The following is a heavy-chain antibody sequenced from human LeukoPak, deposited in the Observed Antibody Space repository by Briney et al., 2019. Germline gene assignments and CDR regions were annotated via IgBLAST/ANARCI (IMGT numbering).Heavy chain of an antibody. V-gene: IGHV3-30*02. CDR2: IRYDGSNK. Sequence: GGSLRLSCAASGFTFSSYGMHWVRQAPGKGLEWVAFIRYDGSNKYYADSVKGRFTISSDNSKNTLYLQMNSLRAEDTAVYYCAKDRGSGYAFDIWGQGTMVTVSS. CDR1: GFTFSSYG. CDR3: AKDRGSGYAFDI. D-gene: IGHD3-10*01. J-gene: IGHJ3*02.